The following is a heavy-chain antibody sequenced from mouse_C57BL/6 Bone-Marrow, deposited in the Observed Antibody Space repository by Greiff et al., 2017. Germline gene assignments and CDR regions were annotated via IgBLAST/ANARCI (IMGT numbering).Heavy chain of an antibody. Sequence: QVQLQQPGAELVRPGTSVKLSCKASGYTFTSSWMHWVKQRPGQGLEWIGVIDPSDSYTTYNQKFKGKATLTVDTSSSTAYMQRSRLTSEDTAVYYCARKGQTTVVATDYWGKGTTVTVAS. CDR2: IDPSDSYT. CDR1: GYTFTSSW. CDR3: ARKGQTTVVATDY. D-gene: IGHD1-1*01. J-gene: IGHJ4*01. V-gene: IGHV1-59*01.